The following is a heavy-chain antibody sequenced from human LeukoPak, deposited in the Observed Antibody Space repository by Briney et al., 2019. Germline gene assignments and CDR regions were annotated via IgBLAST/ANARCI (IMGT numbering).Heavy chain of an antibody. CDR3: ARGPANYDILTGYYHDAFGI. CDR1: GVSISSYY. J-gene: IGHJ3*02. D-gene: IGHD3-9*01. Sequence: SETLSLTCTVSGVSISSYYWSWIRQPPGKGLEWIGYIYYSGSTNYNPSLKSRVTISVDTSKNQFSLKLSSVTAADTAVYYCARGPANYDILTGYYHDAFGIWGQGTMVTVSS. V-gene: IGHV4-59*01. CDR2: IYYSGST.